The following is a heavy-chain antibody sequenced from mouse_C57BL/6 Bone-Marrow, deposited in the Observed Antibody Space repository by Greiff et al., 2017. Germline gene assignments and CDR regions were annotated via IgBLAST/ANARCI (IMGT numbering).Heavy chain of an antibody. CDR3: ARVLSEGDYYGSSGVAY. Sequence: VQLQQPGTELVKPGASVKLSCKASGYTFTSYWMHWVKQRPGQGLEWIGNITPSNGGTNYNEKFKSKATLTVDKSSSTAYMHLSSLTSEDSAVYYCARVLSEGDYYGSSGVAYWGQGTLVTVSA. J-gene: IGHJ3*01. CDR1: GYTFTSYW. CDR2: ITPSNGGT. V-gene: IGHV1-53*01. D-gene: IGHD1-1*01.